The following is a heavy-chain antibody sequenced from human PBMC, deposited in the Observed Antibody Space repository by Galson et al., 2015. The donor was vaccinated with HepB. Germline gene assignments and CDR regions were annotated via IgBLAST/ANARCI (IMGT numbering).Heavy chain of an antibody. CDR3: ASSGPSSGYYRNDY. J-gene: IGHJ4*02. CDR1: GGTFSSYA. D-gene: IGHD3-22*01. V-gene: IGHV1-69*13. CDR2: IIPIFGTA. Sequence: SVTVSCKASGGTFSSYAISWVRQAPGQGLEWMGGIIPIFGTANYAQKFQGRVTITADESTSTAYMELSSLRSEDTAVYYCASSGPSSGYYRNDYWGQGTLVTVSS.